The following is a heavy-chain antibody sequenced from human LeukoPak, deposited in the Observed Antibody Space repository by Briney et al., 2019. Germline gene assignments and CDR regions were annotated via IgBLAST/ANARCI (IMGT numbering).Heavy chain of an antibody. D-gene: IGHD4-17*01. V-gene: IGHV3-53*01. CDR2: IYSGGST. J-gene: IGHJ4*02. CDR3: ARDQYGDYSVDY. Sequence: GGSLRLSCAASGFTVSSNYMSWVRQAPGKGLEWVSVIYSGGSTYYADSVKGRFTISRDNPKNTLYLQMNSLRAEDTAVYYCARDQYGDYSVDYWGQGTLVTVSS. CDR1: GFTVSSNY.